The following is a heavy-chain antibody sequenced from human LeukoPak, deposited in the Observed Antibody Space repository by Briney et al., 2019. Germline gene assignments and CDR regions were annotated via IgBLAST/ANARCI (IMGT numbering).Heavy chain of an antibody. CDR3: ARSVAKDGYTEDFDY. J-gene: IGHJ4*02. CDR1: GGSISSYY. Sequence: PSETLSLTCTVSGGSISSYYWSWIRQPPGKGLEWIGYIYYSGSTNYNPSLKSRVTILVDTSKNQFSLKLSSVTAEDTAVYYCARSVAKDGYTEDFDYWGQGTLVTVSS. V-gene: IGHV4-59*01. CDR2: IYYSGST. D-gene: IGHD5-24*01.